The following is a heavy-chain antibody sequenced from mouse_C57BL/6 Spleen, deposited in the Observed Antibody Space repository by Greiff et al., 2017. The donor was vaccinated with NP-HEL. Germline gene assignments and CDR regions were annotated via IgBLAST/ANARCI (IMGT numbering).Heavy chain of an antibody. J-gene: IGHJ2*01. D-gene: IGHD1-1*01. V-gene: IGHV1-85*01. CDR1: GYTFTSYD. CDR3: ARSAAITTVVAPGY. Sequence: VQLQQSGPELVKPGASVKLSCKASGYTFTSYDINWVKQRPGQGLEWIGWIYPRDGSTKYNEKFKGKATLTVDNSSSTAYMEHHSLTSEDSAVDFCARSAAITTVVAPGYWGQGTTLTVSS. CDR2: IYPRDGST.